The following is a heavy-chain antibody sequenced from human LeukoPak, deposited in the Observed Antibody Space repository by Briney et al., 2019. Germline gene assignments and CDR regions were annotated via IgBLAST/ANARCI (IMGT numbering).Heavy chain of an antibody. CDR1: GFSLSSDGVG. V-gene: IGHV2-5*02. J-gene: IGHJ4*02. CDR2: IYWDDDK. CDR3: AHRRGPTYYFDY. Sequence: SGPTLVNPTQTLTLTCTFSGFSLSSDGVGVGWIRQPRGKALEWLAVIYWDDDKRYRPSLTSRLTITKDTSKNQVVLTMTNMDPMDTGTYYCAHRRGPTYYFDYWGQGSLVTVSS. D-gene: IGHD3-16*01.